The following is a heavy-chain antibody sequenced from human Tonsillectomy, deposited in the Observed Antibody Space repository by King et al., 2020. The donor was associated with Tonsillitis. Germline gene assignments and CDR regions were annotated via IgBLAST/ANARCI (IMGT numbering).Heavy chain of an antibody. CDR1: GFSLSTSGMC. D-gene: IGHD3-10*01. Sequence: VTLKESGPALVKPTQTLTLTCTFSGFSLSTSGMCVSWIRQPPGKALRWLARIDWYDDKYYSTTLKNRLSISKDNSKNQLVLTMTNMDAVDTATSYCARVTRITMVRGADDYYMDVWGKGTTVTVSS. J-gene: IGHJ6*03. CDR2: IDWYDDK. CDR3: ARVTRITMVRGADDYYMDV. V-gene: IGHV2-70*15.